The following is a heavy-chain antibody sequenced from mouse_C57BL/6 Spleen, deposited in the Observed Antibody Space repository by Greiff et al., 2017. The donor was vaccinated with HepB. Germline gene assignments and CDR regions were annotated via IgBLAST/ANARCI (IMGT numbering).Heavy chain of an antibody. CDR3: ASGGSSYDVGYAMDY. CDR1: GFNIKNTY. Sequence: SVAELVRPGASVKLSCTASGFNIKNTYMHWVKQRPEQGLEWIGRIDPANGNTKYAPKFQGKATITADTSANTAYLQLSSLTSEDTAIYYCASGGSSYDVGYAMDYWGQGTSVTVSS. D-gene: IGHD1-1*01. V-gene: IGHV14-3*01. CDR2: IDPANGNT. J-gene: IGHJ4*01.